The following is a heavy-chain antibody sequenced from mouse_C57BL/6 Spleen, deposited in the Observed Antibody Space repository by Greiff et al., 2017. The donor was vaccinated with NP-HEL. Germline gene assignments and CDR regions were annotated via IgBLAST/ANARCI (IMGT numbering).Heavy chain of an antibody. CDR3: ARSRNWDVEYDFDD. J-gene: IGHJ2*01. V-gene: IGHV1-55*01. CDR1: GYTFTSYW. Sequence: QVQLQQPGAELVKPGASVKMSCKASGYTFTSYWITWVKQRPGQGLEWIGDIYPGSGSTNYNEKFKSKATLTVDTSSSTAYMQLSSLTSEDSAVYDCARSRNWDVEYDFDDWGQGTTLTVSS. CDR2: IYPGSGST. D-gene: IGHD4-1*01.